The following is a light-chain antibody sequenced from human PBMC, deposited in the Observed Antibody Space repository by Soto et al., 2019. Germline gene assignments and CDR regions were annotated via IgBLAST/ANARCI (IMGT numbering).Light chain of an antibody. CDR3: QQYGSSSWT. J-gene: IGKJ1*01. V-gene: IGKV3-20*01. CDR2: AAS. CDR1: QSVSSSY. Sequence: EIVLTQSPGTLSSSPGERATLSCRASQSVSSSYLAWYRQKPGQAPRLLIYAASSRATGIPDRFSGSGSGTDFTLTISRLEPEDFAVYYCQQYGSSSWTFGQGTTVEFK.